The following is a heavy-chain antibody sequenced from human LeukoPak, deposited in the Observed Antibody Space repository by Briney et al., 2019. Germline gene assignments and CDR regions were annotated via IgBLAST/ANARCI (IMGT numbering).Heavy chain of an antibody. Sequence: SETLSLTCAVYGGSFSGYYWSWIRQPPGKGLEWIGEINHSGSTNYNPSLKSRVTISVDTSKNQFSLKLSSVTAADTAVYYCASPTRRGYCSSTSCYSAFDIWGQGTMVTVSS. CDR2: INHSGST. V-gene: IGHV4-34*01. CDR3: ASPTRRGYCSSTSCYSAFDI. D-gene: IGHD2-2*02. J-gene: IGHJ3*02. CDR1: GGSFSGYY.